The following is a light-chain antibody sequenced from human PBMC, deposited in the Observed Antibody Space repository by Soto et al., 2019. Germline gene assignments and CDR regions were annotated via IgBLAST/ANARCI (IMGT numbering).Light chain of an antibody. CDR1: QSVSSNF. Sequence: EIVLTQSPGTLSLSPVDRATLSCRASQSVSSNFLSWYQQKPGQAPRLLIYGASSRATGIPDRFSGSGSGTDFTLTITRLEPEDFAVYYCQQYGGSPRTFGQGTKVDIK. V-gene: IGKV3-20*01. J-gene: IGKJ1*01. CDR3: QQYGGSPRT. CDR2: GAS.